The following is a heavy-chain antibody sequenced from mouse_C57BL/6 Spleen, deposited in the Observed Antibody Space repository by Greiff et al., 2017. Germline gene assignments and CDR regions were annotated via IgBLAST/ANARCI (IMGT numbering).Heavy chain of an antibody. D-gene: IGHD2-4*01. Sequence: QVQLQQPGAELVKPGASVKLSCKASGYTFTSYWMQWVKQRPGQGLEWIGEIDPSDSYTNYNQKFKGKATLTVDTSSSTAYMQLSSLTSEDSAVYYCARSYDYDGYFDYWGQGTTLTVSS. V-gene: IGHV1-50*01. CDR3: ARSYDYDGYFDY. CDR1: GYTFTSYW. CDR2: IDPSDSYT. J-gene: IGHJ2*01.